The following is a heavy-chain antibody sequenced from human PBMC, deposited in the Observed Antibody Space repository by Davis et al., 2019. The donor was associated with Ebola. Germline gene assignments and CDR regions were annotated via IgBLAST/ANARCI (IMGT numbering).Heavy chain of an antibody. CDR3: ARVRYCGGDCSRHYYYGMDV. V-gene: IGHV1-2*06. D-gene: IGHD2-21*02. J-gene: IGHJ6*02. CDR2: INPYSGGT. CDR1: GYTFTGYY. Sequence: ASVKVSCKASGYTFTGYYMHWVRQAPGQGLEWMGRINPYSGGTNYAQKFQGRVTMTRDTSISTAYMELSRLRSDDTAVYYCARVRYCGGDCSRHYYYGMDVWGQGTTVTVSS.